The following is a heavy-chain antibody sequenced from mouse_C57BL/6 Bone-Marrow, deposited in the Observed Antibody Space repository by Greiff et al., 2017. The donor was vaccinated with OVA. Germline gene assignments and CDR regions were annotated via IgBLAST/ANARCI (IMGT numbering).Heavy chain of an antibody. CDR3: TSPYDYDEGY. CDR2: IYPGNSDT. V-gene: IGHV1-5*01. CDR1: GYTFTSYW. J-gene: IGHJ2*01. Sequence: VHVKQSGPVLARPGASVKMSCKTSGYTFTSYWMHWVKQRPGQGLEWIGAIYPGNSDTSYNQKFKGKAKLTAVTSASTAYMELSSLTNEDSAVYYCTSPYDYDEGYWGQGTTLTVSS. D-gene: IGHD2-4*01.